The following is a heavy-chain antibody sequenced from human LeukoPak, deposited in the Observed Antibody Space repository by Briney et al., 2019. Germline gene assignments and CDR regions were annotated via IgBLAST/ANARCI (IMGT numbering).Heavy chain of an antibody. D-gene: IGHD3-10*01. Sequence: ASVKVSCKAPGYTFTSYDINWVRQATGQGLEWMGWMNPNSGNSGYAQKFQGRVTMTRNTSISTAYMELSSLRSEDTAVYYCALRTMVQGVIKFDPWGQGTLVTVSS. V-gene: IGHV1-8*01. CDR3: ALRTMVQGVIKFDP. J-gene: IGHJ5*02. CDR2: MNPNSGNS. CDR1: GYTFTSYD.